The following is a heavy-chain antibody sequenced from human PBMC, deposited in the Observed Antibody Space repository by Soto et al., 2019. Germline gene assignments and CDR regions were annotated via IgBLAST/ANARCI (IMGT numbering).Heavy chain of an antibody. Sequence: EVQLVESGEGLVKPGGSLRLSCVASGFIFSNAWMNWVRQGPGKGLEWVGRIKSKTDGGTTDYAAPVKGRFTISRDDSENTLYLQMNSLKTEDTAVYYCTKLLDGGDSDWGQGTLVSVSS. D-gene: IGHD2-21*02. CDR3: TKLLDGGDSD. CDR2: IKSKTDGGTT. CDR1: GFIFSNAW. V-gene: IGHV3-15*01. J-gene: IGHJ4*02.